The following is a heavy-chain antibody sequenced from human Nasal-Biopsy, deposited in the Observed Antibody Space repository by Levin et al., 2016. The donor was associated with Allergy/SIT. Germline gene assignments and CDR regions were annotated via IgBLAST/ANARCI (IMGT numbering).Heavy chain of an antibody. CDR2: IWHDGNNK. CDR1: GFTFSSYG. V-gene: IGHV3-33*01. Sequence: GESLKISCEASGFTFSSYGIHWVRQAPGKGLEWVAVIWHDGNNKYYADSVKGRFTISRDNSKNTLYLQMNSLRAEDTAVYYCARATCGNGDCPLYYFDYWGQGTLVTVSS. J-gene: IGHJ4*02. CDR3: ARATCGNGDCPLYYFDY. D-gene: IGHD2-21*01.